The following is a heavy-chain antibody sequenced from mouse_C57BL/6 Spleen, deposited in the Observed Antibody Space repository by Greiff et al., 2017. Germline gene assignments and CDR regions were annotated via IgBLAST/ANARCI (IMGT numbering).Heavy chain of an antibody. Sequence: EVQVVESGGGLVKPGGSLKLSCAASGFTFSSYAMSWVRQTPEKRLEWVATISDGGSYTYYPDNVKGRFTISRDNAKNNLYLQMSHLKSEDTAMYYCARAYGSSYPFAYWGQGTLVTVSA. D-gene: IGHD1-1*01. V-gene: IGHV5-4*01. CDR3: ARAYGSSYPFAY. J-gene: IGHJ3*01. CDR1: GFTFSSYA. CDR2: ISDGGSYT.